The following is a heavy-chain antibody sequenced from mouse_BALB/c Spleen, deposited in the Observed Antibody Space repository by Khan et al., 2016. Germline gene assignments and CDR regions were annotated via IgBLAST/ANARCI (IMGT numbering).Heavy chain of an antibody. Sequence: QVQLKQSGAELAKPGASVKMSCKASGYTFTSYWMHWVKQRPGQGLEWIGYINPSTGYTEYNQKFKDKATLTADKSSSTAYMQLSSLTSEDSAVYYCARIGDGYYYAMDYWGQGTSVTVSS. CDR1: GYTFTSYW. CDR2: INPSTGYT. CDR3: ARIGDGYYYAMDY. V-gene: IGHV1-7*01. D-gene: IGHD2-3*01. J-gene: IGHJ4*01.